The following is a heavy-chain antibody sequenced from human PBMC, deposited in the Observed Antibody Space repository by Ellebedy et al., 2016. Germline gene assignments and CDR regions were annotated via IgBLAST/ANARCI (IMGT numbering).Heavy chain of an antibody. CDR2: ILDDGNDK. CDR1: GFMFSRYG. J-gene: IGHJ6*02. CDR3: ARVRSSGFYSNYDLDV. D-gene: IGHD3-22*01. Sequence: GGSLRLXCAASGFMFSRYGIHWVRQAPGKGLEWVAAILDDGNDKNYRDSVKGRFTISRDNSKNRVYLQMNSLRVEDTAVYYCARVRSSGFYSNYDLDVWGQGTTVTVSS. V-gene: IGHV3-30*03.